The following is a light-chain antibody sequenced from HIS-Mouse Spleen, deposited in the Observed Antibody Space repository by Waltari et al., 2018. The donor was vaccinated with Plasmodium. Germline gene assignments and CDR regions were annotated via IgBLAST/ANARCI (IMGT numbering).Light chain of an antibody. CDR3: QQCYSTPWT. J-gene: IGKJ1*01. CDR1: QSISSY. V-gene: IGKV1-39*01. CDR2: AAS. Sequence: DIQMNQSPSSLSESVGDRVTITCQASQSISSYLNWYQQKPGKAPKLLIYAASSLQSGVPSRFSGSGSGTDFTLTISSLQPEDIATYYYQQCYSTPWTFGQGTKVEIK.